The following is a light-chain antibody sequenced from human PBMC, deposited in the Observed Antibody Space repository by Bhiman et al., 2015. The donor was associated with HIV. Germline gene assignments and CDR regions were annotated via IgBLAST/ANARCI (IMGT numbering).Light chain of an antibody. CDR3: SSLTSSLTYV. CDR1: SSNIGAGYD. Sequence: QSVLTQPPSVSGAPGQRVSISCTGSSSNIGAGYDVHWYQQLPGTAPKLLIYGNNNRPSGVSNRFSGSKSGNTASLTISGLQAEDEADYYCSSLTSSLTYVFGTGTNVTVL. CDR2: GNN. V-gene: IGLV1-40*01. J-gene: IGLJ1*01.